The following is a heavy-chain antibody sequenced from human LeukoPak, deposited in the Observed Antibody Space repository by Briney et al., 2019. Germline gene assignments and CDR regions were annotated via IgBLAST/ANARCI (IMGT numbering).Heavy chain of an antibody. CDR2: ISSSSSHI. D-gene: IGHD1-1*01. CDR3: AQLYTKTGTTDDY. J-gene: IGHJ4*02. V-gene: IGHV3-21*01. CDR1: GFTFSSYS. Sequence: PGGSLRLSRAASGFTFSSYSMNWVRQAPGKGLEWVSSISSSSSHIYYADSVKGRFTISRDNAKNSLYLQMNSLRAEDTAVYYCAQLYTKTGTTDDYWGQGTLVTVSS.